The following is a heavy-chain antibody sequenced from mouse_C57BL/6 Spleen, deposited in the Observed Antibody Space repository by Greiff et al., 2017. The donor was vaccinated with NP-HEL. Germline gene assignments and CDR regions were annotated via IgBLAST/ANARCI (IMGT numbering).Heavy chain of an antibody. Sequence: EVQVVESGEGLVKPGGSLKLSCAASGFTFSSYAMSWVRQTPEKRLEWVAYISSGGDYIYYADTVKGRFTISRDNARNTLYLQMSSLKSEDTAMYYCTRVEGDGSSYWYFDVWGTGTTVTVSS. CDR3: TRVEGDGSSYWYFDV. J-gene: IGHJ1*03. V-gene: IGHV5-9-1*02. D-gene: IGHD1-1*01. CDR1: GFTFSSYA. CDR2: ISSGGDYI.